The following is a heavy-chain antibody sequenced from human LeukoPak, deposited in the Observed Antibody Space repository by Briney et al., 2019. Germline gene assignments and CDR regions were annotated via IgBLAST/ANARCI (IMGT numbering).Heavy chain of an antibody. CDR1: GFTFSSYA. CDR2: ISYDGSNK. Sequence: GRSLRLSCAASGFTFSSYAMHWVRQAPGKGLEGVAVISYDGSNKYYADSVKGRFTISRDNSKNTLYLQMNSLRAEDTAVYYCARDQGYYDSSGPGGWGQGTLVTVSS. J-gene: IGHJ4*02. CDR3: ARDQGYYDSSGPGG. V-gene: IGHV3-30-3*01. D-gene: IGHD3-22*01.